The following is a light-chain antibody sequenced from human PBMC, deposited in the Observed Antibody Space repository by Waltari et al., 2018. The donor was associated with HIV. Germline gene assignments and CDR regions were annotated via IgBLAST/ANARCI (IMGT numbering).Light chain of an antibody. V-gene: IGKV3-15*01. Sequence: EIVMTQSPATLSLFPGDEATLSCKASKSVSNNLAWYQQKPGQSPRLLIYGASTSATDIHAMFIGSGCGTEFTLTISSLQSEDFTVYCCQEDNNWHSACGQGTTVDI. J-gene: IGKJ1*01. CDR1: KSVSNN. CDR2: GAS. CDR3: QEDNNWHSA.